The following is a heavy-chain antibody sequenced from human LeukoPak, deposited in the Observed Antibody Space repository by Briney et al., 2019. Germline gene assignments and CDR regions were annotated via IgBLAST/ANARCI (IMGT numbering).Heavy chain of an antibody. CDR1: GGSISSYY. CDR3: ARDRIVVVVAAPGASDAFDI. J-gene: IGHJ3*02. Sequence: PSETLSLTCTVSGGSISSYYWSWIRQPPGEGLEWIGYIYNSGSTNYNPSLKSRVTMSVDTSKNQFSLQLNSVTPEDTAVYYCARDRIVVVVAAPGASDAFDIWGQGTMVTVSS. V-gene: IGHV4-59*12. CDR2: IYNSGST. D-gene: IGHD2-15*01.